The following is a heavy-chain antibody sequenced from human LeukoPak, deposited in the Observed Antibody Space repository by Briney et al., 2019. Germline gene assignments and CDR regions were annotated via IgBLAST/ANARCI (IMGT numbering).Heavy chain of an antibody. D-gene: IGHD3-9*01. Sequence: ASVKVSCKASGGTFSSYAISWVRQAPGQGLEWMGRIIPILGIANYAQKFQGRVTITADKSTSTAYMELSSLRSEDTAVYYCARDKEHLDWPIQDFWGQGTLVTVSS. CDR1: GGTFSSYA. CDR3: ARDKEHLDWPIQDF. J-gene: IGHJ4*02. V-gene: IGHV1-69*04. CDR2: IIPILGIA.